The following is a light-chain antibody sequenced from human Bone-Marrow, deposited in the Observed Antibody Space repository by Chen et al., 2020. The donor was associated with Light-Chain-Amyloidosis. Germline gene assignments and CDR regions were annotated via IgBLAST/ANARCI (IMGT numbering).Light chain of an antibody. CDR2: EVT. Sequence: QSALTQPASVSGSPGQSITVSCTGTSSDVGGYNYVSWYQQHPGKAPKLIRYEVTNRPSGVSHRVSGSKAGNTASLTISGLQAEDEADYYCSSFTSSNTWVFGGGTKLTVL. CDR3: SSFTSSNTWV. CDR1: SSDVGGYNY. V-gene: IGLV2-14*01. J-gene: IGLJ3*02.